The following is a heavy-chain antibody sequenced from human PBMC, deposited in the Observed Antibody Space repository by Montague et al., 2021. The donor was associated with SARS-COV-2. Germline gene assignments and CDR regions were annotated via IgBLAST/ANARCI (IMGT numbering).Heavy chain of an antibody. CDR3: ARAGTITMIVVVIDAFDI. V-gene: IGHV4-31*03. CDR1: GGSISSGGYY. D-gene: IGHD3-22*01. CDR2: IYYSGST. Sequence: TLSLTCTVSGGSISSGGYYWSWIRQHPGKGLEWIGYIYYSGSTYYNPSLKSRVTISADTSKNQFSLKLSSVTAADTAVYYCARAGTITMIVVVIDAFDIWGQETMVTVSS. J-gene: IGHJ3*02.